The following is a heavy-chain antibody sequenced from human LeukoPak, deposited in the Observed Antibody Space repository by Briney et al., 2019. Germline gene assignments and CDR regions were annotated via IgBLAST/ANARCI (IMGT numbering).Heavy chain of an antibody. CDR2: ISGSDGNT. Sequence: GGSLRLPCAASGFTFNDYAMSWVRQAPGKGLEWVASISGSDGNTYYADSVKGRFTISRDNSKNTVFLQMNSLRGEDTAVYYCARGLWLSLNYFDYWGQGTLVTVSS. CDR1: GFTFNDYA. D-gene: IGHD5-18*01. J-gene: IGHJ4*02. CDR3: ARGLWLSLNYFDY. V-gene: IGHV3-23*01.